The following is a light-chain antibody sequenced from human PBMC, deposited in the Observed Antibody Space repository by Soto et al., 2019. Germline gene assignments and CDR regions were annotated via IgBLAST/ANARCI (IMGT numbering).Light chain of an antibody. CDR1: SGYSNYK. V-gene: IGLV9-49*01. Sequence: QLVLTQPPSASASLGASVTLTCTLNSGYSNYKVDWYQQRPGKGPRFVMRVGTGGIVGSKGDGIPDRFSVLGSGLNRSLTIKNIQEEDETDYHCGADHGSGSNFVYVFGTGTKLTVL. CDR2: VGTGGIVG. J-gene: IGLJ1*01. CDR3: GADHGSGSNFVYV.